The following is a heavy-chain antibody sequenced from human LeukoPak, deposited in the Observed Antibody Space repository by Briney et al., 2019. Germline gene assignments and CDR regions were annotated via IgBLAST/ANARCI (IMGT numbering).Heavy chain of an antibody. CDR2: IYSSGST. Sequence: KASETLSLTCTVSGVSISSYYWSWVRQPAGKGLEWVWGIYSSGSTTYCPSLRRRVTMSVDTYKNHFSLQMMSVTAADAPAVYYGGYDSSGAYFQQWGQGTLVTVSS. CDR1: GVSISSYY. D-gene: IGHD3-22*01. CDR3: GGYDSSGAYFQQ. J-gene: IGHJ1*01. V-gene: IGHV4-4*07.